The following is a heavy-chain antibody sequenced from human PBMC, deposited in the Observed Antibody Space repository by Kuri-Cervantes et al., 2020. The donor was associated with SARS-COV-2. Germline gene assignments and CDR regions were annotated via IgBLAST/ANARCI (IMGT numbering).Heavy chain of an antibody. CDR3: AKLDGFNYKYYFDD. V-gene: IGHV4-34*01. Sequence: QTLSHTCAVYGGSFSGYYGSWIRQPPGKGQEWIGEINHSGSTNYNPSLKSRATVSVDTSKNQFTLKLCTVTAADPAVYYCAKLDGFNYKYYFDDWGQGTLVTVSS. D-gene: IGHD5-24*01. CDR1: GGSFSGYY. J-gene: IGHJ4*01. CDR2: INHSGST.